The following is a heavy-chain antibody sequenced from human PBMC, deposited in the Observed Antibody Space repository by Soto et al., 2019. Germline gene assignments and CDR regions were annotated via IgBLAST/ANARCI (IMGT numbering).Heavy chain of an antibody. CDR2: IRQDGSEK. J-gene: IGHJ4*02. CDR1: GFSFRSFW. D-gene: IGHD2-15*01. Sequence: EVQLVESGGGLVQPGGSLRLSCAASGFSFRSFWMSWVRQAPGKGLEWVAIIRQDGSEKYYVDSVKGRFTISRDNAKNSLYLQMNSLRVEDTALYYCERTVEWGHSDFWGQGTVVTVSS. V-gene: IGHV3-7*01. CDR3: ERTVEWGHSDF.